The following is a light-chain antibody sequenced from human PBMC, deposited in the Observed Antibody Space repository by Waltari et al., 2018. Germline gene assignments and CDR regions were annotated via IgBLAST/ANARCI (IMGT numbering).Light chain of an antibody. J-gene: IGLJ2*01. V-gene: IGLV6-57*03. Sequence: NFMLSQPHSVSEPPGKTVAISCTRSSGSFASNYVHWYQQRPGNAPTTVIYEDTERPSGVPWRFSGSIDRSSDSATLTISGLKTEDEADYYCQSFDNINHVVFGGGTKLTVL. CDR3: QSFDNINHVV. CDR1: SGSFASNY. CDR2: EDT.